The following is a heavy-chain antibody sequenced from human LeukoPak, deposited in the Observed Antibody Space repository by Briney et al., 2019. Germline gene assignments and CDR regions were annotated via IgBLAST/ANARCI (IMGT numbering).Heavy chain of an antibody. V-gene: IGHV4-61*02. CDR3: ARLAWGRLDY. CDR1: GVSISSGSYY. Sequence: SETLSLTCTVYGVSISSGSYYWNWIRQPAGKGLEWIGRVYTSGSTNYNPSLKSRVTTSLDTSRNQFSLELSSVTAADTAVYYCARLAWGRLDYWGQGTLVTVSS. J-gene: IGHJ4*02. CDR2: VYTSGST. D-gene: IGHD7-27*01.